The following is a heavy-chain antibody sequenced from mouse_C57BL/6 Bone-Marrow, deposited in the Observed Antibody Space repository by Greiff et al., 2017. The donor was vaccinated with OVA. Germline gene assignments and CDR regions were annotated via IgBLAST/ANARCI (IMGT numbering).Heavy chain of an antibody. J-gene: IGHJ4*01. Sequence: EVKLVESGGGLVKPGGSLKLSCAASGFTFSSYAMSWVRQTPEKRLEWVATISDGGSYTYYPDNVKGRFTISRDNAKNNLYLQMSHLKSEDTAMYYCAPLYYSNYAMDYWGQGTSVTVSS. D-gene: IGHD2-5*01. CDR1: GFTFSSYA. CDR3: APLYYSNYAMDY. V-gene: IGHV5-4*03. CDR2: ISDGGSYT.